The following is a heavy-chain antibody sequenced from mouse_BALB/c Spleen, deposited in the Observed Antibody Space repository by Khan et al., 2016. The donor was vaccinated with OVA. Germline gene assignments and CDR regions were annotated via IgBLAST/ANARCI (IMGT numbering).Heavy chain of an antibody. CDR1: GFTFIDYG. Sequence: EVELVESGGGLVQPGGSRKLSCAVSGFTFIDYGMSWFRQTPGKAPEWIALLSSVAYSIYYADTVTGRLSISRENAKNTLYLELSCVRSDDTAMYYCARGEFAYWGLGTLVTVSA. V-gene: IGHV5-15*02. CDR3: ARGEFAY. CDR2: LSSVAYSI. J-gene: IGHJ3*01.